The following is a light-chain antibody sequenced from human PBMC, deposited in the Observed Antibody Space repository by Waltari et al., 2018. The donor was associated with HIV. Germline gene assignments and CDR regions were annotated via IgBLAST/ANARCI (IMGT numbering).Light chain of an antibody. V-gene: IGLV2-14*01. Sequence: GSPGQSITISCTGTSSDVGGYHYVPWYQQHLGKAPKLMISEVSNRPSGDSNRFSRAKSGNTAFLTISSLKAEDEADYYCSSYTSSSTLVFGGGTKLTVL. CDR3: SSYTSSSTLV. CDR1: SSDVGGYHY. J-gene: IGLJ3*02. CDR2: EVS.